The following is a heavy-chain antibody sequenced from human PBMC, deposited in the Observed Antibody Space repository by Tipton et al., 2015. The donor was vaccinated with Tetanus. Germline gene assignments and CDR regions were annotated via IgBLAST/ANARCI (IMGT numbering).Heavy chain of an antibody. V-gene: IGHV4-59*01. J-gene: IGHJ5*02. CDR3: ARLYSYGSLYWFDP. D-gene: IGHD5-18*01. Sequence: TLSLTCAVYGGSFSGYNWSWIRQPPGKGLEWIGYIYYSGSTNYNPSLESRVTISVDTSKNQFSLKLRSVTAADTAVYYCARLYSYGSLYWFDPWGQGTLVTVSS. CDR2: IYYSGST. CDR1: GGSFSGYN.